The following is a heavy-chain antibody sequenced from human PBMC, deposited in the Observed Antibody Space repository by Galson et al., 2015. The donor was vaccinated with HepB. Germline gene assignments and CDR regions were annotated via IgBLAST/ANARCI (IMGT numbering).Heavy chain of an antibody. D-gene: IGHD2-2*02. CDR2: IYPGDSDT. Sequence: QSGAEVKKPGESLKISCKGSGYSFTSYWIGWVRQMPGKGLEWMGIIYPGDSDTRYSPSFQGQVTISADKSISTAYLQWSSLKASDTTMYYCARLPGGGYCSSTSCYRSSYYYYGMDVWGQGTMVTVSS. V-gene: IGHV5-51*01. CDR1: GYSFTSYW. CDR3: ARLPGGGYCSSTSCYRSSYYYYGMDV. J-gene: IGHJ6*02.